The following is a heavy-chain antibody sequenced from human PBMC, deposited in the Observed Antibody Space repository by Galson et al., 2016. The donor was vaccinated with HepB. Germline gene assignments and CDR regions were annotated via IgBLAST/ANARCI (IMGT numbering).Heavy chain of an antibody. Sequence: PALVQPTQTLTLTCTFPGFSVPSSGEGVGWIRQPPGKALEWLAHVYWDDVKRFSPSLQSRLAITKDPSKNQVVLTMTNMDPVETATYYCAHSSRITLFGLTYYFDIGGPGTLVTVSS. J-gene: IGHJ4*02. V-gene: IGHV2-5*02. CDR1: GFSVPSSGEG. CDR3: AHSSRITLFGLTYYFDI. D-gene: IGHD3-3*01. CDR2: VYWDDVK.